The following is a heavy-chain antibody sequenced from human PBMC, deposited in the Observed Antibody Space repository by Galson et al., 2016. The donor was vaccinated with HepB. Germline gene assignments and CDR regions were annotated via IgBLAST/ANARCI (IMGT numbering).Heavy chain of an antibody. D-gene: IGHD6-19*01. CDR3: AKGIGSGWSDY. J-gene: IGHJ4*02. V-gene: IGHV3-9*01. Sequence: SLRLSCAASGFIFGDYAMSWVRQSPGKGLEWVSGLTWNGGIIGYADSVKGRFTISRDNARNFLFLQMNNLRSEDTALYYCAKGIGSGWSDYWGPGTQVSVSS. CDR2: LTWNGGII. CDR1: GFIFGDYA.